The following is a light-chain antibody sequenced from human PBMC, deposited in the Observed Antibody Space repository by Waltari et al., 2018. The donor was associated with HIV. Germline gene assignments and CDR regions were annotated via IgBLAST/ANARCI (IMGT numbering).Light chain of an antibody. V-gene: IGLV3-10*01. CDR3: YSTDSSGNHGV. CDR1: ALPKKY. Sequence: SYELTQPPSVSVSPGQTARITCSGDALPKKYAYWYQQKSGQAPVLVIYEDSKRPSGIPGRLSGYRSGTMAALTISGAQVEDEAGDCCYSTDSSGNHGVFGGGTKLTVL. CDR2: EDS. J-gene: IGLJ3*02.